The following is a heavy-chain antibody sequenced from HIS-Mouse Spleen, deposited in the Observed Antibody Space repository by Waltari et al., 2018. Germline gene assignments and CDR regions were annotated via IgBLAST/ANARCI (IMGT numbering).Heavy chain of an antibody. J-gene: IGHJ5*02. Sequence: VQLVESGGGLIQPGGSLRLSCAASGFTVSSNYMSWVRQAPGKGLEWIGSIYHSGSTYYNPSLKSRVTISVDTSKNQFSLKLSSVTAADTAVYYCARVKTWGQGTLVTVSS. V-gene: IGHV4-38-2*01. CDR2: IYHSGST. CDR3: ARVKT. CDR1: GFTVSSNY.